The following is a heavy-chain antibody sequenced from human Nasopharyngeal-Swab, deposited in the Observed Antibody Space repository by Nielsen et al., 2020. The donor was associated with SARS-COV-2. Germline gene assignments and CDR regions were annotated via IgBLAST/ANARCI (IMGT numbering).Heavy chain of an antibody. CDR2: ISYDGSNK. D-gene: IGHD6-19*01. J-gene: IGHJ4*02. V-gene: IGHV3-30*04. CDR1: GFTFSSYA. Sequence: GEPLKISCAASGFTFSSYAMHWVRQAPGKGPEWVAVISYDGSNKYYADSVKGRFTISRDNSKNTLYLQMNSLRAEDTAVYYCARDRPRYSSGWNVLGFWGQGTLVTVSS. CDR3: ARDRPRYSSGWNVLGF.